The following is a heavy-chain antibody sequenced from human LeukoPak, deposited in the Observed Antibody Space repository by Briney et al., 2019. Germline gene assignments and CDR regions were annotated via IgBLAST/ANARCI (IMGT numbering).Heavy chain of an antibody. V-gene: IGHV3-23*01. D-gene: IGHD5-18*01. J-gene: IGHJ5*02. CDR3: ARADPPLGEYSYGSFDP. CDR1: GFTFSSYA. Sequence: GGSLRLSCAASGFTFSSYAMSWVRQAPGKGLEWVSAISGSGGSTYYADSVKGRFTISRDNSKNTLYLQMNSLRAEDTAVYYCARADPPLGEYSYGSFDPWGQGTLVTVSS. CDR2: ISGSGGST.